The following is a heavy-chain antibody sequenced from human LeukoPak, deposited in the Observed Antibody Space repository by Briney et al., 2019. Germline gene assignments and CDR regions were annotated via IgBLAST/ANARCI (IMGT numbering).Heavy chain of an antibody. CDR3: AKAIHYLDRWDAFDV. V-gene: IGHV3-23*01. J-gene: IGHJ3*01. Sequence: GGSLRLSCVASGLNFRKYSMSWVRQAPGQGLEWVSSITGREGNTFAADSVKGRFTISRDSYEDTLDLQMDSLRAADTAIYDCAKAIHYLDRWDAFDVWGRGTMVIVSS. CDR2: ITGREGNT. CDR1: GLNFRKYS. D-gene: IGHD2-2*03.